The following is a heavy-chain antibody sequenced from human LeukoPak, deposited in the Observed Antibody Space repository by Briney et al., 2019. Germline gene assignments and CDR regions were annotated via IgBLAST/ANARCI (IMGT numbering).Heavy chain of an antibody. J-gene: IGHJ3*02. V-gene: IGHV4-34*01. CDR2: INHSGST. CDR1: GGSFSGDY. Sequence: PSETLSLTCAVYGGSFSGDYWSWIRQPPGKGPEWIGEINHSGSTNYNPSLKSRVTISVDTSKNQFSLKLSSVTAADTAVYYCARRLLRGYSGYPPTADGAFDIWGQGTMVTVSS. CDR3: ARRLLRGYSGYPPTADGAFDI. D-gene: IGHD5-12*01.